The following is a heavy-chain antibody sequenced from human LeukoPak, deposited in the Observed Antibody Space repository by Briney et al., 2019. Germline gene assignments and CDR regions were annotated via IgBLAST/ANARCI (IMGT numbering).Heavy chain of an antibody. CDR2: ISYDGSNK. CDR3: HYDSSGYSSPLFDY. CDR1: GFTFSSYD. J-gene: IGHJ4*02. V-gene: IGHV3-30*03. D-gene: IGHD3-22*01. Sequence: QPGRSLRLSCAASGFTFSSYDIHWVRQAPGKGLEWVAVISYDGSNKYYADSVKGRFTISRDNSKNTLYLQMNSLRAEDTAVYYCHYDSSGYSSPLFDYWGQGTLVTVSS.